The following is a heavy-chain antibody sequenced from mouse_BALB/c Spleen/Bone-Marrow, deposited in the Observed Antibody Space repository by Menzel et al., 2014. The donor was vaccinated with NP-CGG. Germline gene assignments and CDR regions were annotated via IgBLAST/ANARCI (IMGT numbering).Heavy chain of an antibody. Sequence: EVKLVESGGGLVKPGGSLKLSRAASGFTFSSYAMSWVRQTPEKRLEWVASISSGSSTYYPDSVKGRSTISRDDARNILYLQMSSLRSEDTAMYYCARGRTRCYTMDYWGQGTSVTVSS. V-gene: IGHV5-6-5*01. CDR1: GFTFSSYA. CDR2: ISSGSST. J-gene: IGHJ4*01. CDR3: ARGRTRCYTMDY.